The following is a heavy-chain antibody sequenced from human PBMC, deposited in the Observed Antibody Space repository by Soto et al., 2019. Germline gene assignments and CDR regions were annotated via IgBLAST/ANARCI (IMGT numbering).Heavy chain of an antibody. Sequence: PSETLSLICAVSGASISGSYYYWAWLRQSPGKGPEWIGSVFYTGFTSYNPSLESRVSVSVDTSKSQFSLKLSAVTAADTAVYYCATSPKGYNWNYFDHWGQGALVTVSS. D-gene: IGHD1-20*01. V-gene: IGHV4-39*01. CDR1: GASISGSYYY. CDR3: ATSPKGYNWNYFDH. J-gene: IGHJ4*02. CDR2: VFYTGFT.